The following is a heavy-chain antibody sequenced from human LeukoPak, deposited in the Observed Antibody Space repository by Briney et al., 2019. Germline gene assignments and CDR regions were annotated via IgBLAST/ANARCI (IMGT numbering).Heavy chain of an antibody. CDR3: ATDLRSYSSSVL. J-gene: IGHJ4*02. D-gene: IGHD6-6*01. CDR1: GYTLTELS. CDR2: FDPEDGET. V-gene: IGHV1-24*01. Sequence: ASVKVSCKVSGYTLTELSMHWVRQAPGKGLEWMGGFDPEDGETIYAQKFQGRVTMTEDTSTDTAYMELSSPRSEDTAVYYCATDLRSYSSSVLWGQGTLVTVSS.